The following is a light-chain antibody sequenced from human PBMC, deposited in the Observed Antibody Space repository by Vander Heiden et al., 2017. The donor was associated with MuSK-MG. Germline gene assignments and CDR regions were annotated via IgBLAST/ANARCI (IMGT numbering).Light chain of an antibody. J-gene: IGKJ4*01. CDR3: QQFNSYLSLT. CDR1: EGISSA. V-gene: IGKV1-13*02. CDR2: DAS. Sequence: AIQLTQSPSSLSASVGDRVTITCRASEGISSALAWYQQTPGQAPKLLIYDASSLESGVPSRFSGSGSGTDFPLTIRSLQPEDFATYYCQQFNSYLSLTFGGGTKVEIK.